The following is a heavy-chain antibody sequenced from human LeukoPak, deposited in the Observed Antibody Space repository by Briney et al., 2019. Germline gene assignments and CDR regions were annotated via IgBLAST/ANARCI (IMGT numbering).Heavy chain of an antibody. D-gene: IGHD6-13*01. J-gene: IGHJ5*02. Sequence: SSETLSLTCSVSGGSISSSTNYWGWLRQPPGQGLQWIGSINYSGSTYYNTSLKSRVTMSVDTSKNQFSLKLSSVTAEDTAVYYCARSTRYRSSWLSLFDPWGQGTLVTVSS. V-gene: IGHV4-39*01. CDR3: ARSTRYRSSWLSLFDP. CDR2: INYSGST. CDR1: GGSISSSTNY.